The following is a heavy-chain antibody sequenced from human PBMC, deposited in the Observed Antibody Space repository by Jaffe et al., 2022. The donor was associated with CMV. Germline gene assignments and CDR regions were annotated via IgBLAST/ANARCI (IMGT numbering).Heavy chain of an antibody. CDR3: TTGPGWTTVTWYFDY. D-gene: IGHD4-17*01. Sequence: EVQLVESGGGLVKPGGSLRLSCAASGFTFSNAWMSWVRQAPGKGLEWVGRIKSKTDGGTTDYAAPVKGRFTISRDDSKNTLYLQMNSLKTEDTAVYYCTTGPGWTTVTWYFDYWGQGTLVTVSS. V-gene: IGHV3-15*01. J-gene: IGHJ4*02. CDR1: GFTFSNAW. CDR2: IKSKTDGGTT.